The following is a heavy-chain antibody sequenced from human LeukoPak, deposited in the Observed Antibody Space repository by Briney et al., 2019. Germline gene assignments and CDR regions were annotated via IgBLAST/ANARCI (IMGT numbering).Heavy chain of an antibody. V-gene: IGHV3-23*01. CDR3: AKVISSSPRYGMDV. CDR2: ISGSGGST. CDR1: GFTFSSYA. J-gene: IGHJ6*02. Sequence: GGSLRLSCAASGFTFSSYAMSWVRQAPGKGLEWVSAISGSGGSTYYADSVKGRLTISRDNSKNTLYLQMNSLRAEDTAVYYCAKVISSSPRYGMDVWGQGTTVTVSS. D-gene: IGHD6-13*01.